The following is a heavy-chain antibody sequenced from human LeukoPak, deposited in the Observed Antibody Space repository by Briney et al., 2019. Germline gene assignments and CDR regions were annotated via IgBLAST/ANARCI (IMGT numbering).Heavy chain of an antibody. CDR2: ISSSSSTI. J-gene: IGHJ4*02. Sequence: SGGSPRLSCAASGFSFSSYSMNWVRQAPGKGLEWVSYISSSSSTIYYADSVKGRFTISRDNAKNSLYLQMNSLRAEDTAVYYCARAAHFDYWGQGTLVTASS. CDR3: ARAAHFDY. CDR1: GFSFSSYS. V-gene: IGHV3-48*01.